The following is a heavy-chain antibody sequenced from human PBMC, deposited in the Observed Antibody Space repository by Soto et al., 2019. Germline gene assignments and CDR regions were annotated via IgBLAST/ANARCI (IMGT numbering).Heavy chain of an antibody. Sequence: GGSLRLSCAASGFTFSSYAMSWVRQAPGKGLEWVSAISGSGGSTYYADSVKGRFTISRDNSKNTLYLQMNSLRAEDTAVYYCAKDRYYYGSGSYYTFTDYWGQGSLVIGSS. J-gene: IGHJ4*02. CDR2: ISGSGGST. CDR1: GFTFSSYA. D-gene: IGHD3-10*01. CDR3: AKDRYYYGSGSYYTFTDY. V-gene: IGHV3-23*01.